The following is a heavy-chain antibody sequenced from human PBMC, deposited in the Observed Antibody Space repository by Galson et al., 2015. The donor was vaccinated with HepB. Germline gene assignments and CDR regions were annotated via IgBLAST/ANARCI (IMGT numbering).Heavy chain of an antibody. J-gene: IGHJ6*02. D-gene: IGHD3-10*01. CDR2: ISSNGGST. CDR3: ARARMVRGVSLYGMDV. CDR1: GFTFSSYA. V-gene: IGHV3-64*01. Sequence: SLRLSCAASGFTFSSYAMHWVRQAPGKGLEYVSAISSNGGSTYYANSAKGRFTISRDNSKNTLYLQMGSLRAEDMAVYYCARARMVRGVSLYGMDVWGQGTTVTVSS.